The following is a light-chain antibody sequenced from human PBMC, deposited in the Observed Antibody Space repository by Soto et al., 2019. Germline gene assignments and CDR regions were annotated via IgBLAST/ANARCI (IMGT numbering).Light chain of an antibody. CDR2: EVN. Sequence: QSALTQPPSASGSPGQSVAICCTGTSSDVGGYNYVSWYQQHPGKAPKLMIYEVNKRPSGVPDRFSGSKSGNTASLTVSGLQAADEADYYCSSYAGSSNVFGTGTKLTVL. CDR3: SSYAGSSNV. J-gene: IGLJ1*01. CDR1: SSDVGGYNY. V-gene: IGLV2-8*01.